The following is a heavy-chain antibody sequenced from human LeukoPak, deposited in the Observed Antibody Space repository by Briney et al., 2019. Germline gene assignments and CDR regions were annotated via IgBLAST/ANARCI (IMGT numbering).Heavy chain of an antibody. CDR3: ARLDWNDNYFDY. V-gene: IGHV4-30-2*01. D-gene: IGHD1-1*01. Sequence: SETLSLTCAVYGGSISRGGNSWSWIRQPPGKGLEWIGYIYHSGYTSYNPSLKSRVTMSVDRSKNQFSLKLRSVTAADTAVYFCARLDWNDNYFDYWGQGTLVTVSS. CDR1: GGSISRGGNS. CDR2: IYHSGYT. J-gene: IGHJ4*02.